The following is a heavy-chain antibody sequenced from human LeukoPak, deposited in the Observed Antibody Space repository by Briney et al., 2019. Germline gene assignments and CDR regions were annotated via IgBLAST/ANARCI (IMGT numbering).Heavy chain of an antibody. CDR3: ATSSNAPGNH. CDR2: IKEDGSAQ. J-gene: IGHJ5*02. CDR1: GFTFTGYW. V-gene: IGHV3-7*01. D-gene: IGHD2-2*01. Sequence: GGSLRLSCAASGFTFTGYWMSWVRQAPGKGLEWVANIKEDGSAQYYVDSVKGRFTISRDNAQNSLNLQMNSLRAEDTAVYYCATSSNAPGNHWGQGTLVTVSS.